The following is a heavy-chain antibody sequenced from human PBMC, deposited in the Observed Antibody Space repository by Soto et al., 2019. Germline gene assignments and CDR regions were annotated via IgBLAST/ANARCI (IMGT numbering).Heavy chain of an antibody. CDR1: GGSISSSSYY. J-gene: IGHJ6*02. V-gene: IGHV4-39*01. D-gene: IGHD2-2*01. CDR3: ASIVVVPAATPLYYYYGMDV. CDR2: IYYSGST. Sequence: SETLSLTCTVSGGSISSSSYYWGWIRQPPGKGLEWIGSIYYSGSTYYNPSLKSRVTISVDTSKNQFSLKLSSVTAADTAVYYCASIVVVPAATPLYYYYGMDVWGQGTTVTVSS.